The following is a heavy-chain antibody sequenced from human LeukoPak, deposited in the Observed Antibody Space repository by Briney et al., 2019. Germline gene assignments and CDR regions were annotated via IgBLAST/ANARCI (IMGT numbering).Heavy chain of an antibody. J-gene: IGHJ4*02. CDR3: ATARLVPAARVYYFDY. CDR2: FYPEDGAT. Sequence: GSAKVSCKVSGYTPTELSMHRVRQAPREGREWMGGFYPEDGATIYAQKSQRRGTMTEDTSTDTAYMELSSLRSEDTAVYYCATARLVPAARVYYFDYWGQGTLVTVSS. CDR1: GYTPTELS. D-gene: IGHD2-2*01. V-gene: IGHV1-24*01.